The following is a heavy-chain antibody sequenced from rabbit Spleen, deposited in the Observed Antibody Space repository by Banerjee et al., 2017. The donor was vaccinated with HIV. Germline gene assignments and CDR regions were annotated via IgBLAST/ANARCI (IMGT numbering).Heavy chain of an antibody. CDR3: ARDLAGYVGFGYISYLDL. CDR1: GFSFSSSYW. Sequence: QSLEESGGDLVKPGASLTLTCTASGFSFSSSYWICWVRQAPGKGLEWIACIYAGSSGSSYYASWAKGRFTISKTSSTTVTLQMTSLTAADTATYFCARDLAGYVGFGYISYLDLWGPGTLVTV. CDR2: IYAGSSGSS. D-gene: IGHD4-2*01. V-gene: IGHV1S40*01. J-gene: IGHJ4*01.